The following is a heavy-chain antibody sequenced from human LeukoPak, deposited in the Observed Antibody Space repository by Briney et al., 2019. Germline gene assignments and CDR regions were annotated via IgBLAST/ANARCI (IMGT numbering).Heavy chain of an antibody. CDR3: ARDGEGNPTDIYFQH. D-gene: IGHD4-23*01. CDR2: IYHSGST. Sequence: SETLSLTCAVSGGSISSGGYSWSWIRQPPGKGLEWIGYIYHSGSTYYNPSLKSRVTILVDRSKNQFSLKLSSVTAADTAVYYCARDGEGNPTDIYFQHWGQGTLVTVSS. V-gene: IGHV4-30-2*01. CDR1: GGSISSGGYS. J-gene: IGHJ1*01.